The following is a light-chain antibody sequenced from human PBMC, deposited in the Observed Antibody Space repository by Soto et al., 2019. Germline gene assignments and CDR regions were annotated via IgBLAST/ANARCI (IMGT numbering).Light chain of an antibody. CDR1: SSDIATNS. CDR3: AAWDDNLNGPL. V-gene: IGLV1-44*01. Sequence: QSLLTHPPSAAWTPGQRFTISCSGDSSDIATNSVHWYQHLPVTAPNLVIYADSQRPSGFPDRFAGSKSGTSASLEISGLKSEDDADYLCAAWDDNLNGPLFGTGTKVT. J-gene: IGLJ1*01. CDR2: ADS.